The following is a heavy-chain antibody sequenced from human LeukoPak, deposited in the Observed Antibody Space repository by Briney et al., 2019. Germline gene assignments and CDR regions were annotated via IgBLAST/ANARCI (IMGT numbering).Heavy chain of an antibody. D-gene: IGHD3-22*01. CDR3: AKENYYDSSGYFSFYFDY. CDR2: ISYDGSNK. Sequence: QSGGSLRLSCAASGFTFSSYGMHWVRQAPGKGLEWVAVISYDGSNKYYADSVKGRFTISRDNSNNPLYLQMNSLRAEDTAVYYCAKENYYDSSGYFSFYFDYWGQGTLVTVSS. CDR1: GFTFSSYG. V-gene: IGHV3-30*18. J-gene: IGHJ4*02.